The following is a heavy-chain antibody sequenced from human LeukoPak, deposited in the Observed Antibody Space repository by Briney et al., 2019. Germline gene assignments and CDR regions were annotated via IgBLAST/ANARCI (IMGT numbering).Heavy chain of an antibody. CDR2: IYPGGSDT. CDR3: ARTRGARDAFDL. CDR1: GFRSNRDW. D-gene: IGHD3/OR15-3a*01. Sequence: GESWKISCKASGFRSNRDWSGWLGQMPGKGLEGMAIIYPGGSDTRYSPSFQGQVTISADKSVSAAYLQWNSLKASDSGIYYCARTRGARDAFDLWGQGTMVTVSS. J-gene: IGHJ3*01. V-gene: IGHV5-51*01.